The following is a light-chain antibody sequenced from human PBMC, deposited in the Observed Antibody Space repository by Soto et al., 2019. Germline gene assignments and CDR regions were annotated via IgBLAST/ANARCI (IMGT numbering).Light chain of an antibody. V-gene: IGLV2-14*03. CDR1: SSDVGAYNF. CDR2: NVY. J-gene: IGLJ1*01. Sequence: QSALTQPASVSGSPGQSITISCTGTSSDVGAYNFVSWHQQHPGKAPKLMIYNVYDRPSGISYRFSGSKSGNTASLTISGLRGGDGADYYGSEYTDSRTSVFGTGTKVTDL. CDR3: SEYTDSRTSV.